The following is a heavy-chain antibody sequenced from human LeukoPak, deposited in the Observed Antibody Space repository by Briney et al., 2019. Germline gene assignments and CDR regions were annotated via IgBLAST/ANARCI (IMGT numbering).Heavy chain of an antibody. J-gene: IGHJ4*02. CDR3: AKDQVGGLDY. CDR1: GFTFSSYE. Sequence: PGGSLRLSCAASGFTFSSYEMYWVRQAPGKGLEWVSSITASSTAIYSADSVKGRFTISRDNSKNTLYLQMNILREEDTAVYYCAKDQVGGLDYWGQGTLVTVSS. CDR2: ITASSTAI. D-gene: IGHD1-26*01. V-gene: IGHV3-21*01.